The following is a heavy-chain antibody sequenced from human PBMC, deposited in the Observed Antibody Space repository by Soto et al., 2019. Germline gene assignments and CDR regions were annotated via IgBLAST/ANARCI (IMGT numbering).Heavy chain of an antibody. CDR3: ASVTFDDYGGNSGAFDI. CDR1: GGTFSSYA. V-gene: IGHV1-69*13. CDR2: IIPIFGTA. J-gene: IGHJ3*02. D-gene: IGHD4-17*01. Sequence: SVKVSCKASGGTFSSYAISWVRQAPGQGLEWMGGIIPIFGTANYAQKFQGRVTITADESTSTAYMELSSLRPEDTAVYYCASVTFDDYGGNSGAFDIWGQGTMVTVSS.